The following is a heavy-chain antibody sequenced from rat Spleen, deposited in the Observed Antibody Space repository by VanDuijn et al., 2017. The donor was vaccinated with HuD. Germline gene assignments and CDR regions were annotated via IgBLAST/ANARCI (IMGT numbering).Heavy chain of an antibody. D-gene: IGHD1-12*02. V-gene: IGHV5S10*01. CDR1: GFTLSDYG. CDR2: ISYDGSST. J-gene: IGHJ2*01. CDR3: TTDTFYDGTYYPGGFDY. Sequence: EVQLVESGGGLVQPGRSLKLSCAASGFTLSDYGMAWVRQTPTKGLEWVATISYDGSSTYYRDSVKGRFTISRDNAKSTLYLQLDSLRSEDTATYYCTTDTFYDGTYYPGGFDYWGQGVMVTVSS.